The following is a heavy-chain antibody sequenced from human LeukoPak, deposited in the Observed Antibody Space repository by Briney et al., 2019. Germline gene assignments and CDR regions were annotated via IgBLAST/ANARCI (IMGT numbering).Heavy chain of an antibody. D-gene: IGHD3-10*01. Sequence: PSETLSLTCTVSGGSISSYYWSWIRQPPGKGLEWIGYIYYSGSTNYDPSLKSRVTISVDTSKNQFSLKLSSVTAADTAVYYCARVAVGMLPSFGESPIYYYYYMDVWGKGTTVTISS. CDR1: GGSISSYY. V-gene: IGHV4-59*01. CDR2: IYYSGST. CDR3: ARVAVGMLPSFGESPIYYYYYMDV. J-gene: IGHJ6*03.